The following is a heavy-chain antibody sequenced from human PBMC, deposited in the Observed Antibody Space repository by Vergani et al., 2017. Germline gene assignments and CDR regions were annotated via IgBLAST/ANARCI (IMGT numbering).Heavy chain of an antibody. D-gene: IGHD1-1*01. V-gene: IGHV3-11*04. J-gene: IGHJ6*02. CDR1: GFKFSDHY. Sequence: LEESGGGSVKPGGSLRLSCAASGFKFSDHYMSWIRQAPGKGLEWVSHISPGASTVSYTDSVTGRFTVSRDNDNNSLTLDMTTLRVEDTVVYYCAKNPGISTTRHYYAMDVWGQGTTFTVSS. CDR2: ISPGASTV. CDR3: AKNPGISTTRHYYAMDV.